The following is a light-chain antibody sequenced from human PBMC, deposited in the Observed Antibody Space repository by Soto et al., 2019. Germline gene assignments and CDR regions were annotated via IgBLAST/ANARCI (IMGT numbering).Light chain of an antibody. CDR2: GAS. CDR3: QQYGSSPRT. Sequence: EIVLTQSPGTLSLSPGERAALSCRASQSVTRTYLAWYQQRPGQAPRLLIYGASSKATGIPDRFSGSGSGTVFSFTISRLEPEDFAVYYCQQYGSSPRTFGQGTKVDIK. CDR1: QSVTRTY. J-gene: IGKJ1*01. V-gene: IGKV3-20*01.